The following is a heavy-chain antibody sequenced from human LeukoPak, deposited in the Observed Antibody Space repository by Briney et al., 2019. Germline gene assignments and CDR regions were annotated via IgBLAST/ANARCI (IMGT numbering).Heavy chain of an antibody. D-gene: IGHD2-21*02. CDR2: ISAYNGNT. J-gene: IGHJ4*02. CDR3: ARAYCGGDCYNYFDY. CDR1: GYTFTSYG. Sequence: ASVKVSCKASGYTFTSYGISWVRQAPGQGLEWMGWISAYNGNTNYAQKLQGRVTMTTDTSTSTAYMELSSLISEDTAVYYCARAYCGGDCYNYFDYWGQGTLVTVSA. V-gene: IGHV1-18*01.